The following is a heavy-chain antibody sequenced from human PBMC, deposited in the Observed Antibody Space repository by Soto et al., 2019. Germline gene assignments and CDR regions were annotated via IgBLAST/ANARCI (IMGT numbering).Heavy chain of an antibody. J-gene: IGHJ4*01. Sequence: QVQLGESGGGVVQPGRSLRLSCAASGFTFSSYNMHWVRQAPGRGLEWVAVTWYDGSKKYNADAVKGRFTISRDNTKNTLYLEMNSLRAEDTALYYCARDLATTTVIIPGYWGHGTLVTVSS. CDR1: GFTFSSYN. CDR2: TWYDGSKK. D-gene: IGHD4-17*01. CDR3: ARDLATTTVIIPGY. V-gene: IGHV3-33*01.